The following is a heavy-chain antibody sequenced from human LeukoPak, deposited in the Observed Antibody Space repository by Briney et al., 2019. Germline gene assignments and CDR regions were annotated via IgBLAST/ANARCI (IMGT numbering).Heavy chain of an antibody. D-gene: IGHD3-22*01. CDR1: GGSISSYY. J-gene: IGHJ4*02. CDR3: ARDPHDSSGYYCDY. CDR2: IYYSGST. V-gene: IGHV4-59*12. Sequence: PSETLSLTCTVSGGSISSYYWSWIRQPPGKGLEWIGYIYYSGSTNYNPSLKSRVTISVDTSKNQFSLKLSSVTAADTAVYYCARDPHDSSGYYCDYWGQGTLVTVSS.